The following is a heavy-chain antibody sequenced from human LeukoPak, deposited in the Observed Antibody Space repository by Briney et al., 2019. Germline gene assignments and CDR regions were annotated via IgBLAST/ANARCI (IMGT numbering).Heavy chain of an antibody. Sequence: GGSLRLSCAASGFTVISYAMSWVRQAPGKGLEWVSAISGSGGSTSYADSVKGRFTISRDNSKNTLDLQMNSLRAEDTAVYYCANLWTTELDYWGQGTLVTVSS. CDR3: ANLWTTELDY. J-gene: IGHJ4*02. D-gene: IGHD1-1*01. CDR1: GFTVISYA. CDR2: ISGSGGST. V-gene: IGHV3-23*01.